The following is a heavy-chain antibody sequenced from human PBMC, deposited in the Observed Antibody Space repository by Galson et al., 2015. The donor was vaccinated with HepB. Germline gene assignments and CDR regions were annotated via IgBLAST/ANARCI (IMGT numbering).Heavy chain of an antibody. D-gene: IGHD3-3*01. J-gene: IGHJ6*02. CDR3: AKSRFLEWVGSTGKEYKYYAMDV. CDR1: GGTFSRYYA. V-gene: IGHV1-69*13. CDR2: LIPIFGTT. Sequence: SVKVSCKASGGTFSRYYAISWVRQAPGQGLEWMGTLIPIFGTTNYAQKFQGRVTITADESTTTAYMELSSLRSEDTAVYYCAKSRFLEWVGSTGKEYKYYAMDVWGQGTTVTVSS.